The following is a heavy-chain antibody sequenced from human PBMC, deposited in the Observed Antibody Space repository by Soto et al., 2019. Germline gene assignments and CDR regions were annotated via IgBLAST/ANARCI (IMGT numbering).Heavy chain of an antibody. V-gene: IGHV4-39*01. CDR3: ATIGYCSGGSCYESGFDP. CDR1: GGSISSISFY. D-gene: IGHD2-15*01. Sequence: QLQLQESGPGLVKPSETLSLTCTVAGGSISSISFYWGWIRQPPGKGLEWIGSIYYSGSAYYNPSLKSRVTISVDTSENQCALKLSSVTAADTAMYYCATIGYCSGGSCYESGFDPWGQGTLVTVSS. J-gene: IGHJ5*02. CDR2: IYYSGSA.